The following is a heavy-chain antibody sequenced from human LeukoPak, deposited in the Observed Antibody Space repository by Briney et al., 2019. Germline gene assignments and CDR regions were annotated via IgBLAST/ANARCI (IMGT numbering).Heavy chain of an antibody. CDR1: GFTFSSYW. D-gene: IGHD5-12*01. CDR3: AKEQVATADYYYYYGMDV. CDR2: IKEDAGEK. V-gene: IGHV3-7*01. Sequence: PGGSLRLSCAASGFTFSSYWMSWVRQAPGKGLEWVANIKEDAGEKYYVDSVKGRFTISRDNSKNTLYLQMNSLRAEDTAVYYCAKEQVATADYYYYYGMDVWGQGTTVTVSS. J-gene: IGHJ6*02.